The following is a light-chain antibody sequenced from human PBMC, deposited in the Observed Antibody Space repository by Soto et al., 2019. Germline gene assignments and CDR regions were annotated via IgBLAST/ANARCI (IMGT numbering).Light chain of an antibody. CDR1: SSDVGAYDS. J-gene: IGLJ1*01. Sequence: QSALAQPASVSGSPGQSITISCTGTSSDVGAYDSVSWYQLHPHKAPQDIIYKGTQRPSGVSNRFSGSTSGNAASLTISGLQADDEADYFCCSSAPESTYVFGTGTKLTVL. CDR2: KGT. CDR3: CSSAPESTYV. V-gene: IGLV2-23*01.